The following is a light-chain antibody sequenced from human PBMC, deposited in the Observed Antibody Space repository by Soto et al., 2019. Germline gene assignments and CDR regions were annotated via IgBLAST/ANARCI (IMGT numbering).Light chain of an antibody. J-gene: IGLJ2*01. CDR3: SSYTSSSTLVV. CDR2: DVS. CDR1: SSDVGGYNY. Sequence: QSALTQPASVSGSPGQSITISCTGTSSDVGGYNYVSWYQQYPGKAPKLMIYDVSNRPSGVSNRFSGSKSGNMASLTISGLQAEDEADYYCSSYTSSSTLVVFGGGTKVTVL. V-gene: IGLV2-14*01.